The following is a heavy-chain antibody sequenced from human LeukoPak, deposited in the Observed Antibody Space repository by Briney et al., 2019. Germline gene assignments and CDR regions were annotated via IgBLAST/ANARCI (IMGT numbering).Heavy chain of an antibody. J-gene: IGHJ4*02. V-gene: IGHV3-15*07. CDR3: AHRNTAMVRVDY. D-gene: IGHD5-18*01. Sequence: GGSLRLSCAASGFTFSRYWLHWVRQPPGKGLEWVGRIKSKTDGGTTDYAAPVKGRFTISRDDSKNTLYLQMSSLKTEDTAVYFCAHRNTAMVRVDYWGQGTLVTVSS. CDR1: GFTFSRYW. CDR2: IKSKTDGGTT.